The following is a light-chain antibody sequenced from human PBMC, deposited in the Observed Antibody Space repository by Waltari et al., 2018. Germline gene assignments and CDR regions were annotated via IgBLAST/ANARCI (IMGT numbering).Light chain of an antibody. CDR2: EVN. CDR3: CSYAGGDAWV. V-gene: IGLV2-23*02. Sequence: QSALTQTASVSGSPGQSITTPSTGTRSDVGTYYVVSWYQQYTGKAPKLIIYEVNKWPSGISHHFSGSKSGDTASLTISGLQADDEATYYCCSYAGGDAWVFGGGTQVTVL. CDR1: RSDVGTYYV. J-gene: IGLJ3*02.